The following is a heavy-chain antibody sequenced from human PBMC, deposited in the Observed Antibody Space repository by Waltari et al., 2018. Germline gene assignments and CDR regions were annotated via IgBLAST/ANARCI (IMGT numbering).Heavy chain of an antibody. CDR1: GFTFADYA. CDR2: IRWKSGSI. D-gene: IGHD2-15*01. Sequence: EVQLVESGGGLVQPGRSLRLSCAASGFTFADYAMHWVRQAPGKGLEWVSGIRWKSGSIGYADAVKCRFTISRDNAKNSLYLQMNRLRAEDMALYYCAKALTASGGSSNAFDIWGQGTMVTVSS. CDR3: AKALTASGGSSNAFDI. V-gene: IGHV3-9*03. J-gene: IGHJ3*02.